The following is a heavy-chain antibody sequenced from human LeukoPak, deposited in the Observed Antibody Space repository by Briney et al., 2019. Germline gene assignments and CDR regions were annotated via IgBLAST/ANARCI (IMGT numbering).Heavy chain of an antibody. CDR1: GYSFTSYW. Sequence: GESLKISCKGSGYSFTSYWIGWVRQMPGKGLEWMGIIYPGDSDTRYSPSFQGQVTISADKSISTAYLQWSSLKASDTAMYYCARHVAVGAKGAWFDPWGQGTLVTVSS. V-gene: IGHV5-51*01. CDR3: ARHVAVGAKGAWFDP. CDR2: IYPGDSDT. D-gene: IGHD1-26*01. J-gene: IGHJ5*02.